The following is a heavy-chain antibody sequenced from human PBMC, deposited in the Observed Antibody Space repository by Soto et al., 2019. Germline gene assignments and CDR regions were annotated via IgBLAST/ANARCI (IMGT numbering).Heavy chain of an antibody. J-gene: IGHJ3*02. CDR1: GFTFSNYS. D-gene: IGHD2-21*02. Sequence: ESGGGLVKPGGSLRLSCAASGFTFSNYSMNWVRQAPGKGLEWVSFISSSSRHIYYADSVKGRFTISRDNAKNSLYLQMNSLRAEDKAVYYCARGSLTARDAFDIWGQETMVTVSS. V-gene: IGHV3-21*01. CDR3: ARGSLTARDAFDI. CDR2: ISSSSRHI.